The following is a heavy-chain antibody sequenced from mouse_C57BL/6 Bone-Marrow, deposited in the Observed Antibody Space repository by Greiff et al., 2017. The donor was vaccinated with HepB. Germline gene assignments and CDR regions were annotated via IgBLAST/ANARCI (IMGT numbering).Heavy chain of an antibody. J-gene: IGHJ2*01. CDR1: EYEFPSHD. V-gene: IGHV5-2*01. Sequence: VQLKQSGGGLVQPGESLKLSCESNEYEFPSHDMSWVRKTPEKRLELVAAINSDGGSTYYPDTMERRFIISRDNTKKTLYLQMNSLRSEDTALYYCASSYDYDVPLYFDYWGQGTTLTVSS. CDR3: ASSYDYDVPLYFDY. D-gene: IGHD2-4*01. CDR2: INSDGGST.